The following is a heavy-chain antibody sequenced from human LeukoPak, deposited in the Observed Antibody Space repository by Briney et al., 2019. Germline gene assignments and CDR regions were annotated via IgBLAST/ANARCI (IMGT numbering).Heavy chain of an antibody. D-gene: IGHD6-13*01. V-gene: IGHV4-34*01. CDR2: INHSGST. J-gene: IGHJ4*02. CDR3: ATLAAAGIRYYFDY. Sequence: SETLSLTCAVYGGSFSGYYWNWIRQPPGKGLEWIGEINHSGSTNYNPSLKSRVTISVDTSKNQFSLKLSSVTAADTAVYYCATLAAAGIRYYFDYWGQGTLVTVSS. CDR1: GGSFSGYY.